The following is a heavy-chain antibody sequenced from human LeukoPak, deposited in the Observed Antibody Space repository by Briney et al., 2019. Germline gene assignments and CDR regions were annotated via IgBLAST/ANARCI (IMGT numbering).Heavy chain of an antibody. J-gene: IGHJ4*02. CDR2: ISYNRDAT. CDR1: GFSFDDYA. V-gene: IGHV3-9*01. D-gene: IGHD6-25*01. CDR3: AKGAAAGIRGYFDY. Sequence: EPAGSLRLSCEASGFSFDDYAMHWVRQAPGKGLEWVSGISYNRDATGYADSVKGRFTVSRDNAKNSLYLQMNSLRSEDTALYYCAKGAAAGIRGYFDYWGQGILVTVSS.